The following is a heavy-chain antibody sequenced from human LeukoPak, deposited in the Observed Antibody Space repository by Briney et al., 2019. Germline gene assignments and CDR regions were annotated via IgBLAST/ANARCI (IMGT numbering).Heavy chain of an antibody. CDR2: IYYSGST. Sequence: TSETLSLTCTVSGGSISSYYWSWIRQPPGKGLEWIGYIYYSGSTNYNPSLKSRVTISVDTSKNQFSLKLSSVTAADTAVYYCASNLIDYYDSSGSGYFQHWGQGTLVTVSS. V-gene: IGHV4-59*08. D-gene: IGHD3-22*01. J-gene: IGHJ1*01. CDR1: GGSISSYY. CDR3: ASNLIDYYDSSGSGYFQH.